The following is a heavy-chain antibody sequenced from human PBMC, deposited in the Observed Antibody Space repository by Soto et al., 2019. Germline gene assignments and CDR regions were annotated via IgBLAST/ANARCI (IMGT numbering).Heavy chain of an antibody. J-gene: IGHJ4*02. CDR1: GFTFSSYA. V-gene: IGHV3-23*01. CDR3: AKGSGPYRPYYFDY. CDR2: ISGSGSST. Sequence: PVGSLRLSCAASGFTFSSYAMSWVLQAPGRGLEWVSAISGSGSSTYHADTVKGRFTTSIDNSQNTLFLQMNSLRAEDTAVYYCAKGSGPYRPYYFDYWGQGTLVTVS. D-gene: IGHD2-15*01.